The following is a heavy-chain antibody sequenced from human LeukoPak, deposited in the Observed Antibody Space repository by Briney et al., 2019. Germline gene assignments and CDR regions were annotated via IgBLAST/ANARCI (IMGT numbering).Heavy chain of an antibody. CDR1: GGSISSGDYY. D-gene: IGHD2-2*01. CDR3: AREWCCSSTSCYDYYYYYMDV. J-gene: IGHJ6*03. Sequence: SQALSLTCTVSGGSISSGDYYWSWIRQPPGKGLEWIGYIYYSGSTYYNPSLKSRVTISVDTSKNQFSLKLSSVTAADTAVYYCAREWCCSSTSCYDYYYYYMDVWGKGTTVTVSS. CDR2: IYYSGST. V-gene: IGHV4-30-4*08.